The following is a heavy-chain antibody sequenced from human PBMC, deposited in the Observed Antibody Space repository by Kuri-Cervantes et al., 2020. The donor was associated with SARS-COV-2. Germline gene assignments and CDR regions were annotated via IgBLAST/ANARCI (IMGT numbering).Heavy chain of an antibody. Sequence: SCTVSGGSINSGDYYWSWIRQPPGKGLEWIGYIYYSGSTYYNPSLKSRVTISVDTSKNQFSLKLSSVTAADTAVYYCARDLSAGPNWFDPWGQGTLVTVSS. V-gene: IGHV4-30-4*08. CDR3: ARDLSAGPNWFDP. J-gene: IGHJ5*02. D-gene: IGHD6-13*01. CDR1: GGSINSGDYY. CDR2: IYYSGST.